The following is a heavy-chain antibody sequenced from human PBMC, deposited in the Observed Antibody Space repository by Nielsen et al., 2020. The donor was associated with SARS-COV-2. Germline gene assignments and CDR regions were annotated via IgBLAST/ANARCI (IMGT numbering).Heavy chain of an antibody. V-gene: IGHV3-7*01. CDR1: GFPFSETW. CDR2: IKPDGSEQ. J-gene: IGHJ3*01. D-gene: IGHD2-8*02. Sequence: GESLKISCVASGFPFSETWMSWVRQVPGKGLEWVADIKPDGSEQQYVDSVTGRFTISRDNAKSSMSLQMNSLRVEDTAIYYCARDWSRASDVWGQGTVVIVSS. CDR3: ARDWSRASDV.